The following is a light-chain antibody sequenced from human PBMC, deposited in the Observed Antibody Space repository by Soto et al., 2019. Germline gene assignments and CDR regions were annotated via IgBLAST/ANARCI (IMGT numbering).Light chain of an antibody. V-gene: IGKV3-15*01. Sequence: EIVSTQSPATLSVSPGDGVTLSCRASQSVRSNLAWYQQRPGQAPGLLIYGVSTRATGIPARFSGNGSGTEFTLTISSLQSEDFAVHHCQQDNKWPPWTFGQGTKVDVK. CDR2: GVS. J-gene: IGKJ1*01. CDR3: QQDNKWPPWT. CDR1: QSVRSN.